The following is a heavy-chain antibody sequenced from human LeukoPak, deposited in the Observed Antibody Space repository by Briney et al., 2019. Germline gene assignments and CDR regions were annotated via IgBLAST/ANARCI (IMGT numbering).Heavy chain of an antibody. CDR3: ARHPGYYGSGSLWKQNYYYYYMDV. CDR2: IYYSGST. J-gene: IGHJ6*03. D-gene: IGHD3-10*01. Sequence: SSETLSLTCTVSGGSISSYYWSWIRQPPGKGLEWIGYIYYSGSTDYNPSLKSRVTISVDTSKNQFSLKLSSVTAADTAVYYCARHPGYYGSGSLWKQNYYYYYMDVWGKGTTVTVSS. CDR1: GGSISSYY. V-gene: IGHV4-59*01.